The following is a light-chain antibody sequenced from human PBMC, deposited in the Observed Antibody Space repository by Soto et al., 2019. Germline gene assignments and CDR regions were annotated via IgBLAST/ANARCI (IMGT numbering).Light chain of an antibody. CDR1: QSVTSN. Sequence: EIVLTQSTGTLSLSPGERATLSCRVSQSVTSNYIAWYQQKPGQAPRLLIYGASTRATGIPARFSGSGSGTEFTLTISSLQSEDFAVYYCQQYNNWPRTFGQGTKVDIK. J-gene: IGKJ1*01. CDR2: GAS. V-gene: IGKV3-15*01. CDR3: QQYNNWPRT.